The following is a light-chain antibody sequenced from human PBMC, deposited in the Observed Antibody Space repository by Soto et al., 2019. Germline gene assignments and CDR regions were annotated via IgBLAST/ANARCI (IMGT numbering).Light chain of an antibody. Sequence: EIVLTQHTETLSLSPGERATLSCRASKSFSRSYLAWYQQKPGQAPRLLIYGASSRATGIPDRFSGSGSGTEFTLTISSLQSEDFAVYYCQQYNNWPPLTFGGGTKVDNK. V-gene: IGKV3-20*01. CDR3: QQYNNWPPLT. CDR2: GAS. J-gene: IGKJ4*01. CDR1: KSFSRSY.